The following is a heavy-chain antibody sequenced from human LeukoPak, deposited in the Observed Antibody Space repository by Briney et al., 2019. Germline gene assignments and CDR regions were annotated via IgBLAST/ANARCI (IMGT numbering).Heavy chain of an antibody. D-gene: IGHD1-26*01. CDR3: ASIVGGYFDY. Sequence: SATLSLTCTVSGGSISSYYWSWVRQPPGKGLEWIGYIYYSGSTNYNPSLKSRVTISVDTSTNQFSLKLSSVTAADTAVYYCASIVGGYFDYWGQGTPVSVSS. J-gene: IGHJ4*02. V-gene: IGHV4-59*01. CDR1: GGSISSYY. CDR2: IYYSGST.